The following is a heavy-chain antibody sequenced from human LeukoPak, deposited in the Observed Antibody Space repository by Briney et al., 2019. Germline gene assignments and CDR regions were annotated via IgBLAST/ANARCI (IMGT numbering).Heavy chain of an antibody. CDR2: ISVYNGNT. Sequence: ASVKVSCKASGYIFTSYSISWVRQAPGQGREWMGWISVYNGNTKYAQKFQGRVTTTTDTSTSTAYMELRSLRSDDTAVYYCATDQVAVAGDFDYWGQGTLVTVSS. CDR1: GYIFTSYS. CDR3: ATDQVAVAGDFDY. D-gene: IGHD6-19*01. J-gene: IGHJ4*02. V-gene: IGHV1-18*04.